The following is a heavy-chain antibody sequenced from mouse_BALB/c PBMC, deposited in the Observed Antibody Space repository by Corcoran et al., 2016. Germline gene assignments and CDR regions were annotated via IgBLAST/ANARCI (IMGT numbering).Heavy chain of an antibody. CDR3: ASSGGVVAHCDY. CDR1: GFNIKDTY. CDR2: IDPANGNT. D-gene: IGHD1-1*01. V-gene: IGHV14-3*02. Sequence: EVQLQQSGAALVKQGASVKLSCTASGFNIKDTYMHWVKQRPEQGLEWIGRIDPANGNTKYDPKFQGKATITADTSSNTAYLQLSSLTSEDTAVYYCASSGGVVAHCDYWGQGTTLTVSS. J-gene: IGHJ2*01.